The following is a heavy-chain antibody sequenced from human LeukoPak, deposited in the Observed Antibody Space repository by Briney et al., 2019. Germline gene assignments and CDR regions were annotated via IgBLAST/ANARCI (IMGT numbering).Heavy chain of an antibody. Sequence: SETLSLTCTVSGGSISSSSYYWGWIRQPPGKGLEWIGGIHFSGNTNYNLSLKSRVTISVDTSKNRFSLKLSSVTAADTAVYYCARHEGGYYGWWKKLGGFDPWGQGTLVTVSS. V-gene: IGHV4-39*01. CDR1: GGSISSSSYY. D-gene: IGHD3-10*01. CDR2: IHFSGNT. J-gene: IGHJ5*02. CDR3: ARHEGGYYGWWKKLGGFDP.